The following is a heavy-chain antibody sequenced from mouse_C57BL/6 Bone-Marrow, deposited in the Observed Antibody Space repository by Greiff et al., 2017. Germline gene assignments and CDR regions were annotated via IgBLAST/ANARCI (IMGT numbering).Heavy chain of an antibody. Sequence: EVPLVESGGGLVKPGGSLKLSCAASGFTFSDSGMHWVRQAPAKGLEWVSYISSGSSTIYYADTVKGRFTISRDNAKTTLFLQMTSLRSEDTAIYYCANRRLLTWFAYWGQGTLVTVSA. CDR1: GFTFSDSG. D-gene: IGHD2-3*01. CDR2: ISSGSSTI. V-gene: IGHV5-17*01. J-gene: IGHJ3*01. CDR3: ANRRLLTWFAY.